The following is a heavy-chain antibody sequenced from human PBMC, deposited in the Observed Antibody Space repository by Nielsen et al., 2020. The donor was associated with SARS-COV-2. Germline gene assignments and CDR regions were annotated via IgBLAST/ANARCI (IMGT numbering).Heavy chain of an antibody. J-gene: IGHJ3*02. D-gene: IGHD3-16*01. V-gene: IGHV4-30-2*01. CDR1: GGSISSGGYS. Sequence: SETLSLTCAASGGSISSGGYSWSWIRQPPGKGLEWIGYIYHSGRTYYNPSLKSRVTISVDRSKNQFSLKLSSVTAADTAVYYCARGGRITFGGADDAFDIWGQGTRVTVSS. CDR3: ARGGRITFGGADDAFDI. CDR2: IYHSGRT.